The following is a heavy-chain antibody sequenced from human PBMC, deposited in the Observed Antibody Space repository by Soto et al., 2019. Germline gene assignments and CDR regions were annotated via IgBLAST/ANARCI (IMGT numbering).Heavy chain of an antibody. J-gene: IGHJ1*01. D-gene: IGHD4-17*01. Sequence: EVQLLESGGDLVQPGGSLRLSCALSGFTFSNYAMNWVRQAPGKGLEWVSAITGSGRSTCYAESVKGRFTISRDNSKNTLYLQMNSLRAEDTAVYYCANYYGDYAGGEFFQHWGQGTLVTVSS. CDR1: GFTFSNYA. CDR3: ANYYGDYAGGEFFQH. V-gene: IGHV3-23*01. CDR2: ITGSGRST.